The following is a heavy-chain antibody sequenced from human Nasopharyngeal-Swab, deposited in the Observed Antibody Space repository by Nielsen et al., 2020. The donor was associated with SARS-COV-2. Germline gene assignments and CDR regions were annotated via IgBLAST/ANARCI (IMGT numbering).Heavy chain of an antibody. CDR1: GFTFSDYY. CDR3: ARAHGDYDYVWGSYRYTPETLDY. CDR2: ISSSGSTI. J-gene: IGHJ4*02. V-gene: IGHV3-11*04. Sequence: GESLKISCAASGFTFSDYYMSWIRQAPGKGPEWVSYISSSGSTIYYADSVKGRFTISRDNAKNSLYLQMNSLRAEDTAVYYCARAHGDYDYVWGSYRYTPETLDYWGQGTLVTVSS. D-gene: IGHD3-16*02.